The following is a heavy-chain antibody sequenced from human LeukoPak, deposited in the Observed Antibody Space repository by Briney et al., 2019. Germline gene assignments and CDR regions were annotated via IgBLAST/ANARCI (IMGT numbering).Heavy chain of an antibody. CDR1: GFTFSSYA. D-gene: IGHD3-22*01. Sequence: GGSLRLSCAASGFTFSSYAMSWVRQAPGKGLEWVSAISGSGGNTYCADSVKGRFTISRDNSKNTLYLQMISLRAEDTAVYYCAKAITMIVVVPDAFDIWGQGTMVIVSS. CDR3: AKAITMIVVVPDAFDI. V-gene: IGHV3-23*01. CDR2: ISGSGGNT. J-gene: IGHJ3*02.